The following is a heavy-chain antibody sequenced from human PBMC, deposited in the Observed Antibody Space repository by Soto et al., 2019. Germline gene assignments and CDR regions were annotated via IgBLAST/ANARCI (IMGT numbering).Heavy chain of an antibody. CDR1: GFTFSNYV. CDR3: ARRQFFSFDS. V-gene: IGHV3-23*01. Sequence: PGGSLRLSCAAPGFTFSNYVMSWVRQAPGKGLECVAAIAGNGGILYYTDSVKGRFSISRDNSKNTLHLQMNSLRAEDTAVYYCARRQFFSFDSWGQGILVTVSS. D-gene: IGHD6-19*01. J-gene: IGHJ4*02. CDR2: IAGNGGIL.